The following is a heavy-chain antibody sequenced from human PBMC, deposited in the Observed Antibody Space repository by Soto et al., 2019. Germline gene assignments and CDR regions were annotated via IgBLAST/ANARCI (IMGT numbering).Heavy chain of an antibody. CDR2: IYYTGST. CDR1: EGCRSRAGQS. Sequence: PSESLWLTWAVQEGCRSRAGQSWGWFRQPPGKGLEWLGFIYYTGSTYYNPSLKSRVTLSVDRSKNQFSLNLTSVTAADTAMYFCATPPRMSTLSFDVAVQ. CDR3: ATPPRMSTLSFDV. V-gene: IGHV4-30-2*01. J-gene: IGHJ3*01.